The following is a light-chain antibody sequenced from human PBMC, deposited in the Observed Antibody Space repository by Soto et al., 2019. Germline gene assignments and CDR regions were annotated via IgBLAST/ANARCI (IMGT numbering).Light chain of an antibody. V-gene: IGLV1-44*01. CDR2: NDD. Sequence: QAVVIQPPSASGAPGRGVTISCSGSNSNIGRNTVNWYQQRPGTAPKLLIYNDDQRPSGVPDRFSGSKSGTSASLAISGLQSDDEADYYCATWDDSPVFGGGTKLTVL. J-gene: IGLJ2*01. CDR1: NSNIGRNT. CDR3: ATWDDSPV.